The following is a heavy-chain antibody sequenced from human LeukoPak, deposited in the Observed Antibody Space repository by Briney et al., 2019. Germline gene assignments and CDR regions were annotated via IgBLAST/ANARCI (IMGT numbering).Heavy chain of an antibody. Sequence: ASVKVSCKVSGYTFTGYYMHWVRQAPGQGLEWMGWINPNSGGTNYAQKFQGRVTMARDTSISTAYMELSRLRSDDTAVYYCARVKWLETFDYWGQGTLVTVSS. CDR3: ARVKWLETFDY. CDR1: GYTFTGYY. D-gene: IGHD6-19*01. J-gene: IGHJ4*02. CDR2: INPNSGGT. V-gene: IGHV1-2*02.